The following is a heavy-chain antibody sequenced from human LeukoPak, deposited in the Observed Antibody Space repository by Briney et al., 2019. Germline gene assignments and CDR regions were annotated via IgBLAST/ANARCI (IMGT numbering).Heavy chain of an antibody. Sequence: GGSLRLSCAASGFTFSSYAMSWVRQAPGKGLEWVSSISDSGATTYYADSVKGRFSVSRDNSKNTLFLQMNSLRAEDTALYYCAKGSSGYFFDLWGQGTLVTVSS. CDR1: GFTFSSYA. D-gene: IGHD3-22*01. CDR3: AKGSSGYFFDL. J-gene: IGHJ4*02. V-gene: IGHV3-23*01. CDR2: ISDSGATT.